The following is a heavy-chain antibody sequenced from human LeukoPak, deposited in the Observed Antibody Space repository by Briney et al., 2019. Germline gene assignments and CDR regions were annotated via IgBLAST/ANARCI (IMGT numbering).Heavy chain of an antibody. CDR1: GGTFSSYA. J-gene: IGHJ6*02. CDR2: IIPILGIA. V-gene: IGHV1-69*04. Sequence: GASVKVSCKASGGTFSSYAISWVRQAPGQGLEWMGRIIPILGIANYAQKFQGRVTITADKSTSTAYMELSSLRSEDTAVYYCARMLDWSRDYYYGMDVWGQGTTVTVSS. CDR3: ARMLDWSRDYYYGMDV. D-gene: IGHD3-9*01.